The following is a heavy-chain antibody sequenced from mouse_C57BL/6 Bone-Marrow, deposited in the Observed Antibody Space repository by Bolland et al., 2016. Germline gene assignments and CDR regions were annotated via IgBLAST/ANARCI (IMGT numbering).Heavy chain of an antibody. CDR2: YDGSST. V-gene: IGHV5-16*01. Sequence: YDGSSTYYLDSLKSRFIISRDNAKNILYLQMSSLKSEDTATYYCARGRGPGAYWGTG. CDR3: ARGRGPGAY. D-gene: IGHD3-1*01. J-gene: IGHJ1*03.